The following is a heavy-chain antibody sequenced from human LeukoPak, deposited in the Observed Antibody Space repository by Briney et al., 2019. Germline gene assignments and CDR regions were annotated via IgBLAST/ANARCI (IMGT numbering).Heavy chain of an antibody. Sequence: GGSLRLSCTASGFTFGDYAMSWVRQAPGKGLEWVGFIRSKAYGGTTGYAASVKGRFTISRDDSKSIAYLQMNSLKTEDTAVYYCARNYYGSGSYVDYWGQGTLVTVSS. V-gene: IGHV3-49*04. D-gene: IGHD3-10*01. CDR3: ARNYYGSGSYVDY. CDR2: IRSKAYGGTT. J-gene: IGHJ4*02. CDR1: GFTFGDYA.